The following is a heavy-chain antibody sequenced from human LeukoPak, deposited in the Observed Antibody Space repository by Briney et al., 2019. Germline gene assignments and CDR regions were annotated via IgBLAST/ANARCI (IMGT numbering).Heavy chain of an antibody. CDR3: AKPYYYGSRSYMDY. J-gene: IGHJ4*02. CDR2: ISYDGSNT. D-gene: IGHD3-10*01. CDR1: GFTFSSYG. Sequence: PGRSLRLSCAASGFTFSSYGMHWVRQAPGKGLDWVAVISYDGSNTYYADSVKGRFTISRDNSKNMLYLQMNSLRAEDTAVYYCAKPYYYGSRSYMDYWGQGTLVTVSS. V-gene: IGHV3-30*18.